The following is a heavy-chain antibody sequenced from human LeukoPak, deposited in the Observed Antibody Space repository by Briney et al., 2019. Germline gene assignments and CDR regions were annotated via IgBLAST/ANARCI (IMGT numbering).Heavy chain of an antibody. J-gene: IGHJ4*02. D-gene: IGHD2-21*02. CDR1: GGSISSYY. V-gene: IGHV4-59*01. Sequence: SETLSLTCTVSGGSISSYYWSWIRQPPGKGLEWIGYIYYSGSTNYNPSLKSRVTISVDTSKNQFSLKLSSVTAADTAVYYCARGAYCGGDCLDYWGQGTLVTVSS. CDR2: IYYSGST. CDR3: ARGAYCGGDCLDY.